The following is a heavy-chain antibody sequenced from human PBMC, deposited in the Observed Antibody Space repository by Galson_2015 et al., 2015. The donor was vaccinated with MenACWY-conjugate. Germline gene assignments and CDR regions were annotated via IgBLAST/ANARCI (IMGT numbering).Heavy chain of an antibody. Sequence: QSGAEVKKPGESLKISCKGSGSDFTTYWIVWVRQMPGKGLEWMGIIYPRDSETTYSPTFQGQVTISADKSISAAYLQWSSLKPSDTAIYYCARRRSSTSGGHWFDPWGQGTLVTVSS. D-gene: IGHD2-2*01. CDR3: ARRRSSTSGGHWFDP. V-gene: IGHV5-51*01. CDR1: GSDFTTYW. CDR2: IYPRDSET. J-gene: IGHJ5*02.